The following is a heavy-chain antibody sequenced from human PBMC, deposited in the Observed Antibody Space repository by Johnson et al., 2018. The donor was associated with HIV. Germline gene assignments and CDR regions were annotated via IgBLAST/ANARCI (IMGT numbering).Heavy chain of an antibody. CDR1: GFTFDDYA. J-gene: IGHJ3*01. Sequence: LVESGGGVVQPGRSLRLSCAASGFTFDDYAMHWVRQAPGKGLEWVSGISWNSCSIGYADSVKGRFTISRDNSKNTLYLQMNSLRAEDTAVYYCTTDKAAAAGNRAPLFDAFDVWGQGTMVTVSS. V-gene: IGHV3-9*01. CDR3: TTDKAAAAGNRAPLFDAFDV. D-gene: IGHD6-13*01. CDR2: ISWNSCSI.